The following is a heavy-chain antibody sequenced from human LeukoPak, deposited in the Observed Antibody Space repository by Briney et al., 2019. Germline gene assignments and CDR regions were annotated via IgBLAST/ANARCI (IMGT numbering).Heavy chain of an antibody. CDR2: IWYDGSND. CDR1: GFTFGNFG. Sequence: GRSLRLSCVTSGFTFGNFGMYWVRQTPDKGLEWLAVIWYDGSNDDYADSVKGRFTISRDNSKSTLYLQMNSLRAEDAAVYYCARDPSSKAAAGRGDYWGQGTLVTVSS. J-gene: IGHJ4*02. D-gene: IGHD6-13*01. V-gene: IGHV3-33*01. CDR3: ARDPSSKAAAGRGDY.